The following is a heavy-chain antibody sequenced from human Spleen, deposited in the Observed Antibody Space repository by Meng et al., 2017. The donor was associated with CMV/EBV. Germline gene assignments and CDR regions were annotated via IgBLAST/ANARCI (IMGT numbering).Heavy chain of an antibody. D-gene: IGHD1-1*01. CDR1: GGSFSGFK. J-gene: IGHJ6*02. CDR2: INHRGST. CDR3: ARGNEVTWPYYYYGMDV. V-gene: IGHV4-34*01. Sequence: SETLSLTCAVYGGSFSGFKWSWIRQPPGKGLEWIGEINHRGSTNYNPSLKSRVTISVDKSKNQFSLKLRPVTAADTAVYYCARGNEVTWPYYYYGMDVWGQGTTVTVSS.